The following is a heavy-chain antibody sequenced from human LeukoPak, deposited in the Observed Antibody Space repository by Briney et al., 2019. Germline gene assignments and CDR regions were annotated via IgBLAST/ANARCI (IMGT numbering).Heavy chain of an antibody. J-gene: IGHJ3*02. CDR3: ARERRSSSPGEQQLVRAFDI. CDR2: ISTNTGNP. V-gene: IGHV7-4-1*02. CDR1: GYTFTNYA. D-gene: IGHD6-13*01. Sequence: ASVKVSCKASGYTFTNYAMNWVRQAPGQGLEWMGWISTNTGNPTYAQGFTGRFVFSLDTSVSTAYLQISSLKAEDTAMYYCARERRSSSPGEQQLVRAFDIWGQGTMVTVSS.